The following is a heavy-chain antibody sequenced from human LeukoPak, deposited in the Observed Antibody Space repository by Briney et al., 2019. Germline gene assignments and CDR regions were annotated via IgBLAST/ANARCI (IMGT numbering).Heavy chain of an antibody. CDR2: IYHSGST. CDR1: GVSISSGGYS. Sequence: SETLSLTCAVSGVSISSGGYSWSWIRQPPGKGLEWIGYIYHSGSTYYNPSLKRRVIISVDTSKNQFSLRLSSVSAADTALYFCERRAGLQVLDYWDQGTLVTVSS. V-gene: IGHV4-30-2*01. J-gene: IGHJ4*02. D-gene: IGHD4-11*01. CDR3: ERRAGLQVLDY.